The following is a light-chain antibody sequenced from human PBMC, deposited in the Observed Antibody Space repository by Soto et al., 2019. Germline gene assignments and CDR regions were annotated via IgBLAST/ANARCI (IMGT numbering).Light chain of an antibody. CDR3: SSYTSTSTPYI. J-gene: IGLJ1*01. CDR1: SSDIGFYNF. Sequence: QSVLTQPASVSGSAGQSITLSCTGTSSDIGFYNFVSWYQHHPGKAPKLIIYEVSNRPSGASNRFSGSKSGNTASLTISGLXAEDEADYFCSSYTSTSTPYIFGTGTKVTVL. CDR2: EVS. V-gene: IGLV2-14*01.